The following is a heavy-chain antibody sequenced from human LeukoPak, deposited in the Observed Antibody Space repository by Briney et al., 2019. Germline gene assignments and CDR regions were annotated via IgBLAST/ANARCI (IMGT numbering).Heavy chain of an antibody. D-gene: IGHD6-13*01. CDR1: DYTFTSYG. V-gene: IGHV1-18*01. CDR2: ISDYNGNT. Sequence: ASVKVSCKASDYTFTSYGISWVGQAPGQGLKWMGWISDYNGNTNYAQKTQGRVTMTTDTSTSTAYMELRSLRSDDTAVYYCARATIAAAGFDYWGQGTLVTVSS. CDR3: ARATIAAAGFDY. J-gene: IGHJ4*02.